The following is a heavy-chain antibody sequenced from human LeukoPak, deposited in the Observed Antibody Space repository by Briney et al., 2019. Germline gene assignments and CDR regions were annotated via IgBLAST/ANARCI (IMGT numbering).Heavy chain of an antibody. J-gene: IGHJ4*02. D-gene: IGHD2-15*01. CDR3: AREGRLRPSHIDY. CDR1: GFTFSDYY. V-gene: IGHV3-11*04. CDR2: ISSDSGTI. Sequence: GGSLRLSCAASGFTFSDYYMSWIRQAPGKGLEWVSYISSDSGTIYYADSVKGRFTISRDNAQNLLYLQMNSLRADDTAVYYCAREGRLRPSHIDYWGQGSLVTVSS.